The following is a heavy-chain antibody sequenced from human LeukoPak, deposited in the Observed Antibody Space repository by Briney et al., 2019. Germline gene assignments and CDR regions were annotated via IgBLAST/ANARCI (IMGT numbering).Heavy chain of an antibody. V-gene: IGHV4-39*07. Sequence: SETLSLTCTVSGGSISSGDYYWSWIRQPPGKGLEWIGEINHSGSTNYNPSLKSRVTISVDTSKNQFSLKLSSVTAADTAVYYCAKDLFWSGYRGFDYWGQGTLVTVSS. J-gene: IGHJ4*02. CDR3: AKDLFWSGYRGFDY. D-gene: IGHD3-3*01. CDR2: INHSGST. CDR1: GGSISSGDYY.